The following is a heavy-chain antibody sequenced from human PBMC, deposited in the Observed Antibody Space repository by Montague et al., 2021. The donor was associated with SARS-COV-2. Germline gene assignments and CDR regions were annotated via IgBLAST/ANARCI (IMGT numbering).Heavy chain of an antibody. D-gene: IGHD3-10*01. Sequence: SETLSLTCAVYGGSFSGYYWSWIRQPPGKGLEWIGEINHSGSTNYNPSLKSRVTISVDTSKNQFSLKLSSVTAADTAVYYCARALWFGEKCFDYWGQGTLVTVSS. J-gene: IGHJ4*02. CDR3: ARALWFGEKCFDY. V-gene: IGHV4-34*01. CDR2: INHSGST. CDR1: GGSFSGYY.